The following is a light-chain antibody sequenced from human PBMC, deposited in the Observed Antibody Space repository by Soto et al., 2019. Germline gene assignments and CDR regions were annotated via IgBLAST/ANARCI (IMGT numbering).Light chain of an antibody. CDR1: QSLLHSNGYNY. J-gene: IGKJ2*01. CDR2: LGS. Sequence: DTVLTQSPPSLPVTPGESASISCRSSQSLLHSNGYNYLDWYLQKQGQSPQLLIYLGSTRASGVPDRFSGSGSGTDFTLKISRVEAEDVGIYHCMQALQTPYTFGQGTKLEIK. V-gene: IGKV2-28*01. CDR3: MQALQTPYT.